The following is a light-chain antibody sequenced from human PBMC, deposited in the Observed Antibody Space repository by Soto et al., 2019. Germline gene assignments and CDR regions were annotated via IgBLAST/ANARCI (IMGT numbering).Light chain of an antibody. CDR2: AAS. J-gene: IGKJ4*01. CDR3: QQSYSTPLT. V-gene: IGKV1-39*01. CDR1: QSISSY. Sequence: DIQMTQSPSSLSASVGDRVTITCRASQSISSYLNWYQQKPGKAPKLLIYAASSLQSGVPPGFSGSGSGTDFTLTISSLQPEDFATYYCQQSYSTPLTFGGGTKVDIK.